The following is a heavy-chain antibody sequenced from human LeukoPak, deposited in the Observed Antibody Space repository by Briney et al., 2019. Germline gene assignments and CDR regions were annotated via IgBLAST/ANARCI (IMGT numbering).Heavy chain of an antibody. V-gene: IGHV4-39*01. D-gene: IGHD7-27*01. CDR3: ASRPSLNWGRHPLAFDI. CDR2: IYYSGST. J-gene: IGHJ3*02. Sequence: SETLSLTCTVSGGSISSSSYYWAWIRQPPGKGLEWIGNIYYSGSTYYNPSLTSRVTISVDTSKNQFSLKLSSVTAADTAVYYCASRPSLNWGRHPLAFDIWGQGTMVTVSS. CDR1: GGSISSSSYY.